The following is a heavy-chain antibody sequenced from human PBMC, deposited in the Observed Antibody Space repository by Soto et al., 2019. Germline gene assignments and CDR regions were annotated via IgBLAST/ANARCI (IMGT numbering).Heavy chain of an antibody. V-gene: IGHV3-33*01. CDR2: IWSDENNK. Sequence: QVQLVESGGGVVQPGRSLRLSCAASGFSFNSYGFHWVRQAPNKGLEWVAVIWSDENNKYYADSVKGRFTISRDSXXXXXXXXXXXXXXXXXXXXXXXXXXVDTIMALDYWGQGSLVTVSS. CDR1: GFSFNSYG. J-gene: IGHJ4*02. CDR3: XXXXVDTIMALDY. D-gene: IGHD5-18*01.